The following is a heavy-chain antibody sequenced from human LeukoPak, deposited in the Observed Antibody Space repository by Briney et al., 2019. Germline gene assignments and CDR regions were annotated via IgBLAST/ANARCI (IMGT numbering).Heavy chain of an antibody. CDR1: GGSISSGSYY. D-gene: IGHD3-10*01. V-gene: IGHV4-61*02. Sequence: SETLSLTCTVSGGSISSGSYYWSWIRQPAGKGLEWIGRIYTSGSTNCNPSLKSRVTISADTSKNQFSLKLRSVTAADTAVYFCARGLWFGDENPPYFDYWGQGILVTVSS. CDR3: ARGLWFGDENPPYFDY. CDR2: IYTSGST. J-gene: IGHJ4*02.